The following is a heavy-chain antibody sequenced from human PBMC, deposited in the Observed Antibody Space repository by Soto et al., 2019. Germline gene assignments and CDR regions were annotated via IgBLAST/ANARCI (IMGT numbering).Heavy chain of an antibody. CDR2: ISAYNGNT. J-gene: IGHJ6*02. CDR3: ARDLHGSGSYGLDYYGMDV. V-gene: IGHV1-18*04. D-gene: IGHD3-10*01. CDR1: GYTFTSYG. Sequence: QVQLVQSGAEVKKPGASVKVSCKASGYTFTSYGISWVRQAPGQGLEWMGWISAYNGNTNYAQKLQGRITMTTDTSTSTAYMELRSLRSDDTAVYYCARDLHGSGSYGLDYYGMDVWGQGTTVTVSS.